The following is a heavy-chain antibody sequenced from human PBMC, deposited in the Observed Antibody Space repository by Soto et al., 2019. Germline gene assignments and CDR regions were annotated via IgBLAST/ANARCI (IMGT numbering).Heavy chain of an antibody. Sequence: PGGSLRLSCAASGFTFSSYAMSWVRQAPGKGLEWVSAISGSGGSTYYADSVKGRFTISRDNSKNTLYLQMNSLRAEDTAVYYCAKDRSVIVLMVYAGNDWFDPWGQGTLVRVSS. J-gene: IGHJ5*02. V-gene: IGHV3-23*01. D-gene: IGHD2-8*01. CDR1: GFTFSSYA. CDR2: ISGSGGST. CDR3: AKDRSVIVLMVYAGNDWFDP.